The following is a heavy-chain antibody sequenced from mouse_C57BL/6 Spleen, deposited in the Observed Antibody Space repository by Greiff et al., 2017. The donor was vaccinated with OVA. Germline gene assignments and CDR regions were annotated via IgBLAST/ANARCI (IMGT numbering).Heavy chain of an antibody. CDR3: ARMRWLLDYWYFDV. J-gene: IGHJ1*03. D-gene: IGHD2-3*01. Sequence: QVTLKESGPGILQPSQTLSLTCSFSGFSLSTFGMGVGWIRQPSGKGLEWLAHIWWDDDKYYNPALKSRLTLSKDTSKNQVFLKIANVDTADTATYYCARMRWLLDYWYFDVWGTGTTVTVSS. CDR2: IWWDDDK. V-gene: IGHV8-8*01. CDR1: GFSLSTFGMG.